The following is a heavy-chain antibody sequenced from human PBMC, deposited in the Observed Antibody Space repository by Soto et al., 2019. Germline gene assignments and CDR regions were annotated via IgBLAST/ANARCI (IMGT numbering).Heavy chain of an antibody. J-gene: IGHJ4*02. CDR2: ISGSGGST. CDR1: GFTFGNYA. V-gene: IGHV3-23*01. CDR3: AKFRGPFGGIIVLDY. Sequence: EVQLLESGGGLVQPGGSLRLSCAASGFTFGNYAMSWVRQAPGKGQEWVSAISGSGGSTYFADSVKGRFTISRDNSKNTLFLEMNSLRAEDTAVYFCAKFRGPFGGIIVLDYWGQGTLVTVSS. D-gene: IGHD3-16*02.